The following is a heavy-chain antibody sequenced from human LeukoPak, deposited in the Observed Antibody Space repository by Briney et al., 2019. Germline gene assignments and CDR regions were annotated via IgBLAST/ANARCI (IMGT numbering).Heavy chain of an antibody. J-gene: IGHJ4*02. D-gene: IGHD6-19*01. V-gene: IGHV3-30-3*01. CDR2: ISYDGSNK. Sequence: GGSLRLSCAASGFTFSSYAMHWVRQAPGKGLEWVAVISYDGSNKYYADSVKGRFTISRDNSKNTLYLQMNSLRAEDTAVYYCAREHTSGWNTFDYWGQGTLVTVPS. CDR3: AREHTSGWNTFDY. CDR1: GFTFSSYA.